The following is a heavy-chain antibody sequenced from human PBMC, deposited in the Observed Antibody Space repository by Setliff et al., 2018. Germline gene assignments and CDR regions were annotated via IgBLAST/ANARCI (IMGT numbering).Heavy chain of an antibody. D-gene: IGHD1-26*01. J-gene: IGHJ5*02. Sequence: PSETLSLTCTVSGGSIRDYYWNWIRQSPGKGLEWIGYIYYRGTTNYNASLKSRVTISIDMSRNQYSLKLTSATAADTAVYFCAAVGTSAGGGWFDPWGQGTLVTVS. CDR3: AAVGTSAGGGWFDP. CDR2: IYYRGTT. V-gene: IGHV4-59*01. CDR1: GGSIRDYY.